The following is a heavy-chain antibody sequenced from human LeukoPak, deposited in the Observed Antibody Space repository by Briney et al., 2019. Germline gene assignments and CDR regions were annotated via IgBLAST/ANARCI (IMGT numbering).Heavy chain of an antibody. D-gene: IGHD2-21*02. Sequence: GRSLRLSCAASGFTFSSYAMHWVRQAPGKGLEWVAVISYDGSNKYYADSVKGRFTISRDNSKNTLYLQMNSLRAEDTAVYYCARDAVAYCGGDCNFDYWGQGTLVSVCS. V-gene: IGHV3-30-3*01. J-gene: IGHJ4*02. CDR1: GFTFSSYA. CDR2: ISYDGSNK. CDR3: ARDAVAYCGGDCNFDY.